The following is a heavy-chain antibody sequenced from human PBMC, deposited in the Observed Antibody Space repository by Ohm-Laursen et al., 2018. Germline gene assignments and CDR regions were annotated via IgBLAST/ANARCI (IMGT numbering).Heavy chain of an antibody. V-gene: IGHV3-23*01. D-gene: IGHD5-24*01. Sequence: SLRLSCSASGFTFSSYAMSWVRQAPGKGLEWVSAISGSGGSTYYADSVKGRFTISRDNSKNTVYLQMNSLRGEDTAVYYCARVSRGALQSPWGQGTLVTVSS. CDR3: ARVSRGALQSP. J-gene: IGHJ5*02. CDR2: ISGSGGST. CDR1: GFTFSSYA.